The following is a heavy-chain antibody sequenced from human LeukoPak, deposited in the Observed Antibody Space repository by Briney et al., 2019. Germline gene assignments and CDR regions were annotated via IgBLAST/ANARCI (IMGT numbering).Heavy chain of an antibody. CDR1: GYTFTSYG. J-gene: IGHJ5*02. CDR2: ISAYNGNT. V-gene: IGHV1-18*01. D-gene: IGHD2-15*01. CDR3: ARSSVVVVAATQVGWFDP. Sequence: ASVNVSCKASGYTFTSYGISWVRQAPGQGLEWMGWISAYNGNTNYAQKLQGRVTMTTDTSTSTAYMELRSLRSDDTAVYYCARSSVVVVAATQVGWFDPWGQGTLVTVSS.